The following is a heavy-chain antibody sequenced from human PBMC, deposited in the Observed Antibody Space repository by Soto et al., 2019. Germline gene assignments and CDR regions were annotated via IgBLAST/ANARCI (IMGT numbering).Heavy chain of an antibody. CDR3: ARTPSSGTIFGVVIPDYYYGMDV. V-gene: IGHV5-51*01. D-gene: IGHD3-3*01. CDR1: GYSFTSYW. CDR2: IYPGDSDT. J-gene: IGHJ6*02. Sequence: GESLKISCKGSGYSFTSYWIGWVRQMPGKGLEWMGIIYPGDSDTRYSPSFQGQVTISADKSISTAYLQWSSLEASDTAMYYCARTPSSGTIFGVVIPDYYYGMDVWGQGTTVTVSS.